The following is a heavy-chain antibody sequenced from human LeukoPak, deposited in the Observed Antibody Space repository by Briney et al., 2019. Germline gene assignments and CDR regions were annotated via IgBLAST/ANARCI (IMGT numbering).Heavy chain of an antibody. CDR1: GYTFTSYD. CDR2: IIPIFGTA. Sequence: ASVKVSCKASGYTFTSYDINWVRQAPGQGIEWMGGIIPIFGTAHYAQKFQGRVTITTDESTSTAYMELSSLRSEDTAVYYCARPDQGYSFDYWGQGTLVTVSS. CDR3: ARPDQGYSFDY. V-gene: IGHV1-69*05. D-gene: IGHD2-2*02. J-gene: IGHJ4*02.